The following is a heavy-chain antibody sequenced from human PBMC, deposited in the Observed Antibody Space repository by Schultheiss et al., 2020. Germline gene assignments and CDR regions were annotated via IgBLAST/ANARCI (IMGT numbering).Heavy chain of an antibody. CDR2: ISSSSSYI. CDR1: GFTFSSYS. D-gene: IGHD6-13*01. J-gene: IGHJ4*02. Sequence: GGSLRLSCAASGFTFSSYSMNWARQAPGKGLEWVSSISSSSSYIYYADSVKGRFTISRDNAKNSLYLQMNSLRAEDTAVYYCARGIAAAGYYFDYWGQGTLVTVSS. V-gene: IGHV3-21*01. CDR3: ARGIAAAGYYFDY.